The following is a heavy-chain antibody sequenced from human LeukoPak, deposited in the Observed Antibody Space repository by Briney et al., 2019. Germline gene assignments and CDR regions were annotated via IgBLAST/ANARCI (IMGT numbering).Heavy chain of an antibody. CDR2: IYPGDSDT. J-gene: IGHJ4*02. CDR3: ARGRYCSSTSCSHFDY. D-gene: IGHD2-2*01. V-gene: IGHV5-51*01. Sequence: GESLKISCKGSGYSFTNNWIGWVRQMPGKGLEWMGVIYPGDSDTRYSPSFQGLVTISADKSIDTAYLQWSSLKASDTAMYYCARGRYCSSTSCSHFDYWGLGTLVTVSS. CDR1: GYSFTNNW.